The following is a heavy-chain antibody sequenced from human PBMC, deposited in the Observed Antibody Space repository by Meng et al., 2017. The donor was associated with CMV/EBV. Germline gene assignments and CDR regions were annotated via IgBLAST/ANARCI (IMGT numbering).Heavy chain of an antibody. J-gene: IGHJ4*02. CDR2: ISYDGSNK. V-gene: IGHV3-30*04. Sequence: GGSLRLSCAASGFTFSSYAMHWVRQAPGKGLGWVAVISYDGSNKYYADSVKGRFTISRDNSKNTLYLQMNSLRAEDTAVYYCARGRDYDSSGYYGYWGQGTLVTVSS. CDR1: GFTFSSYA. CDR3: ARGRDYDSSGYYGY. D-gene: IGHD3-22*01.